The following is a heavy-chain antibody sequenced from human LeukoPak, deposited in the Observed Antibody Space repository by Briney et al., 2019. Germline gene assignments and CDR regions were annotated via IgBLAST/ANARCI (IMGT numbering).Heavy chain of an antibody. CDR3: AKGRDYGGSFDY. Sequence: PGGSLRLSCAACGFTFSSYDISWVRQAPGKGLEWVSAISGSGGSTYYADSVKSRFTISRDNSKNTLYLQMNSLRAEDTAVYYCAKGRDYGGSFDYWGQGTLVTVSS. V-gene: IGHV3-23*01. D-gene: IGHD4-23*01. CDR1: GFTFSSYD. CDR2: ISGSGGST. J-gene: IGHJ4*02.